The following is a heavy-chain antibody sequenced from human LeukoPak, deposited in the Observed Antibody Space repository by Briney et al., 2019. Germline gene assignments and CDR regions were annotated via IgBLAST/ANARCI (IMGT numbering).Heavy chain of an antibody. J-gene: IGHJ6*03. D-gene: IGHD1-7*01. Sequence: GGSLRLSCVASGFTFSSYAMSWVRQAPGKGLEWVSAISGSGSSGGSTYYADSVKGRFTISRDNSKNTLYLQMNSLRAEDTALYYCARVVGALRPKGYNWNSGYYYYMDVWGKGTTVTVSS. CDR2: ISGSGSSGGST. CDR1: GFTFSSYA. CDR3: ARVVGALRPKGYNWNSGYYYYMDV. V-gene: IGHV3-23*01.